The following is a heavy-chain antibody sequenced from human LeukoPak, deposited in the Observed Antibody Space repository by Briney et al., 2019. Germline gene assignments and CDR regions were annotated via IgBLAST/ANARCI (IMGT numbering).Heavy chain of an antibody. V-gene: IGHV3-7*01. CDR1: GFTFSNYW. J-gene: IGHJ4*02. CDR2: IKQDGSEK. D-gene: IGHD3-22*01. Sequence: GGSLRLSCAASGFTFSNYWMSWVRQAPGKGLEWVANIKQDGSEKYYVDSVKGRFTISRDNAKNSLYLQMNSLRAEDTAVYYCARDQGYYYDSSGYYLDYWGQGTLVTVSS. CDR3: ARDQGYYYDSSGYYLDY.